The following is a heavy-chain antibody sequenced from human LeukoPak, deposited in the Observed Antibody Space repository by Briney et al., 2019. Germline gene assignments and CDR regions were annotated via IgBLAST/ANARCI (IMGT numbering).Heavy chain of an antibody. CDR3: ARGPRSGDARFDY. CDR2: ISSSSSYI. Sequence: GGSLRLSCAASGFTFSSYSMNWVRQAPGKGLEWVSSISSSSSYIYYADSMKGRFTISRDNAKNSLYLQMNSLRAEDTAVYYCARGPRSGDARFDYWGQGTLVTVSS. J-gene: IGHJ4*02. CDR1: GFTFSSYS. D-gene: IGHD2-15*01. V-gene: IGHV3-21*01.